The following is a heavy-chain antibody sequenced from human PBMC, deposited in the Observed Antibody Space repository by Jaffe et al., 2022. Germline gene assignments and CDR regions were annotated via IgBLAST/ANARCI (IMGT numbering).Heavy chain of an antibody. CDR1: GGSISSSSYY. D-gene: IGHD6-19*01. J-gene: IGHJ4*02. Sequence: QLQLQESGPGLVKPSETLSLTCTVSGGSISSSSYYWGWIRQPPGKGLEWIGSIYYSGSTYYNPSLKSRVTISVDTSKNQFSLKLSSVTAADTAVYYCAVSIAVAGPGVDYWGQGTLVTVSS. V-gene: IGHV4-39*01. CDR3: AVSIAVAGPGVDY. CDR2: IYYSGST.